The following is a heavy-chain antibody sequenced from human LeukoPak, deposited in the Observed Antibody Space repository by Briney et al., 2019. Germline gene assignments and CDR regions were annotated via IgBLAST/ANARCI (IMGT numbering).Heavy chain of an antibody. Sequence: SETLSLTCAVYGGSFSGYYWSWIRQPPGKGLEWIGEINHSGSTNYNPSLKSRVTISVDTSKNQFSLKLSSVTAADTAVYYCARGGGGSGNYYLFFDHWGQGTLVTVSS. D-gene: IGHD3-10*01. V-gene: IGHV4-34*01. J-gene: IGHJ4*02. CDR3: ARGGGGSGNYYLFFDH. CDR1: GGSFSGYY. CDR2: INHSGST.